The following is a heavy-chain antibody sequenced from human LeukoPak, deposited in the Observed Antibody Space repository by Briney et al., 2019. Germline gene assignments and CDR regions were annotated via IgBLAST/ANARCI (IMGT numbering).Heavy chain of an antibody. CDR1: GFTFSSYS. V-gene: IGHV3-48*04. CDR2: IGSSSSTI. Sequence: GGSLRLSCAASGFTFSSYSMNWVRQAPGKGLEWVSYIGSSSSTIYYADSVKGRFTISRDNAKNSLYLQMNSLRAEDTAVYYCARDGIAVAGPDYWGQGTLVTVSS. D-gene: IGHD6-19*01. CDR3: ARDGIAVAGPDY. J-gene: IGHJ4*02.